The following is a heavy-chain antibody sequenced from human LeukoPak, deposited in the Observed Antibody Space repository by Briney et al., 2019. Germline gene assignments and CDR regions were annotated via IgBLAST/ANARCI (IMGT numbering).Heavy chain of an antibody. V-gene: IGHV3-7*01. J-gene: IGHJ4*02. CDR1: GFTFRMYW. Sequence: QAGGSLRLSCAASGFTFRMYWMTWVRQAPGKGLEWVANIKDDGTEKYYVDSVMGRFTISRDDAKNSLYLHMNNLGVEDTAVYYCARPRSSSWYDFDYWGQGTLVTVSS. CDR2: IKDDGTEK. CDR3: ARPRSSSWYDFDY. D-gene: IGHD6-13*01.